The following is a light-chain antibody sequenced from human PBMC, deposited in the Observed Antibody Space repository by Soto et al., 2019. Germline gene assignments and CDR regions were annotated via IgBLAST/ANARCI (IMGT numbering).Light chain of an antibody. CDR3: SSYTSSSTLGV. J-gene: IGLJ1*01. V-gene: IGLV2-14*01. CDR1: SSDVGGYNY. CDR2: DVS. Sequence: QSALTQPASVSGSPGQSLTISCTGTSSDVGGYNYVSWYQQHPGKAPKLMIYDVSNRPSGVSNRFSGSKSGNTASLTISGLQAEDEADYYCSSYTSSSTLGVFGTGTKVTVL.